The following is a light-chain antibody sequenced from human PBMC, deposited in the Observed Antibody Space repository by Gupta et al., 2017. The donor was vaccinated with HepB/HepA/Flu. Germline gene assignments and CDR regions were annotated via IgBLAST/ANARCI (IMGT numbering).Light chain of an antibody. CDR3: CSYAGRDTYV. J-gene: IGLJ1*01. CDR1: SSDVGNYNY. V-gene: IGLV2-11*01. CDR2: DVI. Sequence: SALTQPRSVSGSPGQSVTISCTGTSSDVGNYNYVSWYQQHPGKAPKLIIYDVIKRPSGVPDRFSGSKSGNTASLTISELEEEEEADYHDCSYAGRDTYVFGNGTKVTVL.